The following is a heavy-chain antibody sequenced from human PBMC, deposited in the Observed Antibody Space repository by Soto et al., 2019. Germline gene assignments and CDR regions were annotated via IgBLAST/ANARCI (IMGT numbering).Heavy chain of an antibody. V-gene: IGHV5-10-1*01. D-gene: IGHD3-10*01. CDR2: IDPSDSYT. J-gene: IGHJ6*02. CDR3: ATAYYYGSGSQIPGDYYYYGMDV. Sequence: PGESLKISCKGSGYSFTSYWISWVRQMPGKGLEWMGRIDPSDSYTNYSPSFQGHVTISADKSISTAYLQWSSLKASDTAMYYCATAYYYGSGSQIPGDYYYYGMDVWGQGTTVTVSS. CDR1: GYSFTSYW.